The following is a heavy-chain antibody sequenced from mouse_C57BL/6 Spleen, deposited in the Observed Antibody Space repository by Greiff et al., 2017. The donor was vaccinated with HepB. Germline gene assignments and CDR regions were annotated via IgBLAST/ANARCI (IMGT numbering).Heavy chain of an antibody. V-gene: IGHV1-69*01. J-gene: IGHJ2*01. CDR2: IDPSDSYT. Sequence: VKLQQPGAELVMPGASVKLSCKASGYTFTSYWMHWVKQRPGQGLEWIGEIDPSDSYTNYNQKFKGKSTLTVDKSSSTAYMQLSSLTSEDSAVYYCARMRTVYFDYWGQGTTLTVSS. CDR3: ARMRTVYFDY. CDR1: GYTFTSYW.